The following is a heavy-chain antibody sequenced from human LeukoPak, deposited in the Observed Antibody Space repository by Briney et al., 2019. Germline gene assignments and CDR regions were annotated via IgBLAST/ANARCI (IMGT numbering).Heavy chain of an antibody. D-gene: IGHD2-15*01. CDR1: GGSISSYY. V-gene: IGHV4-59*08. Sequence: SETLSLTCTVSGGSISSYYWSWIRQPPGKGLEWIGYIYYSGSTNYNPFLKSRVTISVDTSKNQFSLKLSSVTAADTAVYYCARLLCSGGSCYSGVSYYGMDVWGQGTTVTVSS. J-gene: IGHJ6*02. CDR2: IYYSGST. CDR3: ARLLCSGGSCYSGVSYYGMDV.